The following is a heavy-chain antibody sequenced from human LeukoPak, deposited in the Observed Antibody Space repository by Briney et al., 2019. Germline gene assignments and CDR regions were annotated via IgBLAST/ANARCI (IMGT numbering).Heavy chain of an antibody. J-gene: IGHJ4*02. D-gene: IGHD2-21*01. Sequence: GGSLRLSCAASGFTFSSYAMHWVRQAPGKGLEWVAVISYDGSNKYYADSVKGRFTISRDDSKNTLYLQMNSLRAEDTAVYYCARDQHFDYWGQGTLVTVSS. CDR3: ARDQHFDY. V-gene: IGHV3-30*04. CDR1: GFTFSSYA. CDR2: ISYDGSNK.